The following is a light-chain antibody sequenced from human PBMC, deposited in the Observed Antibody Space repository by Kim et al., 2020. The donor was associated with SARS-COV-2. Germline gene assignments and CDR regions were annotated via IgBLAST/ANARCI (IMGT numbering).Light chain of an antibody. CDR2: YER. Sequence: AQGKTARVTCGGNNIGSKSVHWYEKKPGQAPVLVIYYERDRPSGIPERLSGSNSGNTATLTISRVEAGDEADYYCQVWDSSSDHVVFGGGTQLTVL. CDR3: QVWDSSSDHVV. CDR1: NIGSKS. V-gene: IGLV3-21*04. J-gene: IGLJ2*01.